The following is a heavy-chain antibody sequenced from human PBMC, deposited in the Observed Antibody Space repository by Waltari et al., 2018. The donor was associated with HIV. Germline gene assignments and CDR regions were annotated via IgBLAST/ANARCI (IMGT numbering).Heavy chain of an antibody. V-gene: IGHV3-30*18. CDR3: AKGSAPGNFDY. CDR2: ISYDGSNK. CDR1: GFTFSSCG. D-gene: IGHD6-13*01. Sequence: QVQLVESGGGVVQPGRSLRLSCAASGFTFSSCGLHWVRQAPGKGLEWVEVISYDGSNKYYADSVKGRFTISRDNSKNTLYLQMNSLRAEDTAVYYCAKGSAPGNFDYWGQGTLVTVSS. J-gene: IGHJ4*02.